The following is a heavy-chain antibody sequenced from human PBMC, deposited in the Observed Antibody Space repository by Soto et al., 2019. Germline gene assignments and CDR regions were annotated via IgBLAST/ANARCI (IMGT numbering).Heavy chain of an antibody. CDR3: ARAEISGYSYAPFDY. CDR2: IYHSGST. CDR1: GGSISSSNW. V-gene: IGHV4-4*02. D-gene: IGHD5-18*01. Sequence: PSETLSLTCAVSGGSISSSNWWSWVRQPPGKGLEWIGEIYHSGSTNYNPSLKSRITISVDKSKNQFSLKLSSVTAADTAVYYCARAEISGYSYAPFDYWGQGTLVTVSS. J-gene: IGHJ4*02.